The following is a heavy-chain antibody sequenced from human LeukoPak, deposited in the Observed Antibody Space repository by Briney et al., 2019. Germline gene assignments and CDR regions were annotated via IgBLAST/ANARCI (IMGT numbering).Heavy chain of an antibody. D-gene: IGHD3-16*01. CDR3: TRIFGYYYFYMDV. CDR1: GFTFGDYA. CDR2: IRTEDYDGAT. V-gene: IGHV3-49*04. Sequence: PGGSLRLSCAASGFTFGDYAMSWVRQAPGKGLEWVGFIRTEDYDGATDYGASVKGGFTISRDDSKNIAYLQMNSLNTEDTGIYFCTRIFGYYYFYMDVWGKGTTVIVSS. J-gene: IGHJ6*03.